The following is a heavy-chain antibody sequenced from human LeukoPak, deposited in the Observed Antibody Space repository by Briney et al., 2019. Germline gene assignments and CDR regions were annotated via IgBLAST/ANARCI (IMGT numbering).Heavy chain of an antibody. CDR1: GYTFTSYA. CDR3: AREGYSGYDNYNPPDMDV. D-gene: IGHD5-12*01. CDR2: INTNTGNP. V-gene: IGHV7-4-1*02. J-gene: IGHJ6*03. Sequence: GGSLRLSCAASGYTFTSYAMNWVRQAPGQGLEWMGWINTNTGNPTYAQGFTGRFVFSLDTSVSTAYLQISSLKADDAAVYYCAREGYSGYDNYNPPDMDVWGKGTTVTVSS.